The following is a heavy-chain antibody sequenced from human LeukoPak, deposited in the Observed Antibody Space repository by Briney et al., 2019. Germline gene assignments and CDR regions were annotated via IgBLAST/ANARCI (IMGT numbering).Heavy chain of an antibody. Sequence: PSETLSLTCAVYGGSFSGYYWSWIRQPPGKGLEWIREINHSGSTNYNPSLKSRVTISVDTSKNQLSLMLSSETAADTAVYYCARGAGLDYWGQGTPVTVSP. V-gene: IGHV4-34*01. J-gene: IGHJ4*02. CDR3: ARGAGLDY. D-gene: IGHD6-13*01. CDR1: GGSFSGYY. CDR2: INHSGST.